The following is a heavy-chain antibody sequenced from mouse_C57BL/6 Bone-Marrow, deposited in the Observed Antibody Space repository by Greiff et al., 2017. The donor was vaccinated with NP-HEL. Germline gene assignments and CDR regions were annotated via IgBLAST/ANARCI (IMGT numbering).Heavy chain of an antibody. J-gene: IGHJ2*01. Sequence: VQLQQPGAELVMPGASVKLSCKASGYTFTSYWMHWVKQRPGQGLEWIGEIDPSDSYTNYNQKFKGKSTLTVDKSSSTAYMQLNSLTSEDSAVYYCARDGFFFDYWGQGTTLTVSS. CDR1: GYTFTSYW. D-gene: IGHD2-3*01. V-gene: IGHV1-69*01. CDR3: ARDGFFFDY. CDR2: IDPSDSYT.